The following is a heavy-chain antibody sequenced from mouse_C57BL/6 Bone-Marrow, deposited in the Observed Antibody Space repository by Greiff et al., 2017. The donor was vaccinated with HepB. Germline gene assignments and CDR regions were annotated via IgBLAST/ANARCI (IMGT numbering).Heavy chain of an antibody. CDR1: GYSFTGYY. V-gene: IGHV1-42*01. J-gene: IGHJ1*03. D-gene: IGHD1-1*02. CDR3: ASGGNRYWYFDV. Sequence: EVQLQQSGPELVKPGASVKISCKASGYSFTGYYMNWVKQSPEKSLEWIGEINPSTGGTTYNQKFKAKATLTVDKSSSTAYMQLKSLTSEDSAVYYCASGGNRYWYFDVWGTGTPVTVSS. CDR2: INPSTGGT.